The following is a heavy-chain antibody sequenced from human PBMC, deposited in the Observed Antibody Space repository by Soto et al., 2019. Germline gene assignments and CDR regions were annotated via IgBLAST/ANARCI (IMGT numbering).Heavy chain of an antibody. V-gene: IGHV3-23*01. CDR2: ISGSGGST. Sequence: EVQLLESGGGLVQPGGSLRLSCAASGFTFSSYAMSWVRQAPGKGLEWVSAISGSGGSTYYADSVKGRFTISRDNSKNTLYLQMNSLRAEDTAVYYCAKLYCSGGSCFVGFQHCGQGTLVTVSS. J-gene: IGHJ1*01. CDR3: AKLYCSGGSCFVGFQH. D-gene: IGHD2-15*01. CDR1: GFTFSSYA.